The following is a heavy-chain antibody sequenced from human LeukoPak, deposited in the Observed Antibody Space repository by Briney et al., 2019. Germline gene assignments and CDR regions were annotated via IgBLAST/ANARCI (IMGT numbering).Heavy chain of an antibody. D-gene: IGHD3-10*01. CDR2: IWNDGSNK. CDR3: ARGTMYYYGSGSYYGMDV. J-gene: IGHJ6*02. CDR1: GFTFSSYG. Sequence: RGSLRLSCAASGFTFSSYGMHWVRQAPGKGLEWVAVIWNDGSNKYYADSVKGRFTISRDNSKDTLYLQMNSLRAEDTAVYYCARGTMYYYGSGSYYGMDVWGQGTTVTVSS. V-gene: IGHV3-33*01.